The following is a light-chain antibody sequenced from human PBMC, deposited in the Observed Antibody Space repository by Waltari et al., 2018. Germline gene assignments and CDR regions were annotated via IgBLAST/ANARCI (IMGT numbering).Light chain of an antibody. V-gene: IGKV3-15*01. CDR1: LSIDDT. J-gene: IGKJ4*01. CDR3: QQYNQWPLT. Sequence: EIVMTQSPATLSVSRGGSATVSCRASLSIDDTLAWYQQKPGQPPRRLIHGASTRDTGIAVRFRGSGSGTDFTLTITGLQSEDFAVYFCQQYNQWPLTFGRGTKVEIK. CDR2: GAS.